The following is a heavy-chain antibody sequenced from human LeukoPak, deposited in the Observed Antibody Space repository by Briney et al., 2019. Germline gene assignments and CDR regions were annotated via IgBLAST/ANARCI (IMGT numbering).Heavy chain of an antibody. CDR1: GFTFSSYS. CDR3: AKRIPTMGNYFDY. J-gene: IGHJ4*02. D-gene: IGHD5-12*01. Sequence: PGGSLRLSCAASGFTFSSYSMNWVRQAPGKGLEWVSSISSSSSYIYYADSVKGRFTISRDNAKNSLYLQMNSLRAEDTAVYYCAKRIPTMGNYFDYWGQGTLVTVSS. V-gene: IGHV3-21*04. CDR2: ISSSSSYI.